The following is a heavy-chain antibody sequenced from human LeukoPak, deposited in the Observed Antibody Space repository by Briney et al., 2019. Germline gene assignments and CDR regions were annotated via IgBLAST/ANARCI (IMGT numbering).Heavy chain of an antibody. J-gene: IGHJ4*02. Sequence: SETLSLTCTVSGGSISSGGYSWSWIRQHPGKGLEWIGYIYYSGSTYYNPSLKSRVTISVDTSKNQFSLKLSSVTAADTAVYYCARGLVPQLARYYFDYWGQGTLVTVSS. V-gene: IGHV4-31*03. CDR2: IYYSGST. D-gene: IGHD6-6*01. CDR1: GGSISSGGYS. CDR3: ARGLVPQLARYYFDY.